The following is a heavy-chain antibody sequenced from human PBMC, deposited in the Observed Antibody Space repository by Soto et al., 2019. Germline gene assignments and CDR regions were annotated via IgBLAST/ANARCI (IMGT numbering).Heavy chain of an antibody. J-gene: IGHJ5*02. CDR3: ARDWGADTAIVHPGGYNWFDP. Sequence: QVQLVESGGGVVQPGRSLRLSCAASGFTFSSYGMHWVRQAPGKGLEWVAVIWYDGSNKYYADSVKGRFTISRDNSKNTLYLQMNSLRAEDTAVYYCARDWGADTAIVHPGGYNWFDPWGQGTLVTVSS. CDR2: IWYDGSNK. V-gene: IGHV3-33*01. CDR1: GFTFSSYG. D-gene: IGHD5-18*01.